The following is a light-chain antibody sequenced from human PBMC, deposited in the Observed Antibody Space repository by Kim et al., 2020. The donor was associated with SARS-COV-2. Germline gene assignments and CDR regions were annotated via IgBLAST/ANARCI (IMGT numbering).Light chain of an antibody. V-gene: IGLV2-14*03. CDR2: DVS. CDR1: SSLVGDYNY. J-gene: IGLJ2*01. CDR3: TSYTGADTVL. Sequence: GQSITISCTGTSSLVGDYNYVSWYQQHPDQAPKLIIYDVSYRPSGVSTHFSGSKSGNTASLTISGLQAADEADCYCTSYTGADTVLFGGGTQLTVL.